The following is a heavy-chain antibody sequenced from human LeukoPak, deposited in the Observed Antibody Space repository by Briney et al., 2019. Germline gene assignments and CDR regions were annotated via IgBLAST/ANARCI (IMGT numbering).Heavy chain of an antibody. Sequence: PGGSLRFSCAASGFTFTTFRMEWVCQAPGKRLERVSSISSSSSYTYYADSVKGRFTFSRDNAKNSLYLQMNGLRAEDMAVYYCARLAAGSDYLDYWGQGTLVTVSS. CDR1: GFTFTTFR. CDR2: ISSSSSYT. J-gene: IGHJ4*02. D-gene: IGHD6-13*01. V-gene: IGHV3-21*06. CDR3: ARLAAGSDYLDY.